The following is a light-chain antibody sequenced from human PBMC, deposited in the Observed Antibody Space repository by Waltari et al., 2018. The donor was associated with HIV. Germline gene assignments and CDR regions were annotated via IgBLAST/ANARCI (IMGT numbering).Light chain of an antibody. Sequence: EILLTQSPGTLSLSPGDRATLSCRASQNIVNGYLAWYQQKPDQAPSLVVYGASSRATGITDRFRGSGSGTDFSLTINRLEPEDFGVYYCQQYGSSPFTFGGGTKVEIK. CDR1: QNIVNGY. V-gene: IGKV3-20*01. CDR3: QQYGSSPFT. CDR2: GAS. J-gene: IGKJ4*01.